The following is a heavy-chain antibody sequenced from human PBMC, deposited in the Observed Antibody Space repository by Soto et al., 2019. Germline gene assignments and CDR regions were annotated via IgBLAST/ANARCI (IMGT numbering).Heavy chain of an antibody. Sequence: GSLRLSCAASGFTFSSYSMNWVRQAPGKGLEWVSYISSSSSTIYYADSVKGRFTISRDNAKNSLYLQMNSLRDEDTAVYYCAREPYYYDSSGGIDYWGQGTLVTVSS. CDR2: ISSSSSTI. CDR1: GFTFSSYS. D-gene: IGHD3-22*01. J-gene: IGHJ4*02. V-gene: IGHV3-48*02. CDR3: AREPYYYDSSGGIDY.